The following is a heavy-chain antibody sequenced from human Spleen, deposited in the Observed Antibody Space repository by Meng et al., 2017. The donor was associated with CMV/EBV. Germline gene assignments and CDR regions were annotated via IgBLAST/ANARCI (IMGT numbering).Heavy chain of an antibody. CDR3: AKHGGIRFLEWLLHHDY. V-gene: IGHV3-23*01. CDR2: ITGSGGST. CDR1: GFTFSDYY. J-gene: IGHJ4*02. Sequence: GGSLRLSCAASGFTFSDYYMSWIRQAPGKGLEWVSLITGSGGSTYYADSLKARFTISRDNSKNTLYLEMHSLRAEDTAVYYCAKHGGIRFLEWLLHHDYWGRGTLVTVSS. D-gene: IGHD3-3*01.